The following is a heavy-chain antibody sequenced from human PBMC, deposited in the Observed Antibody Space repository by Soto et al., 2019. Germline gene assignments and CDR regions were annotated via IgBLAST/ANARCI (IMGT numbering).Heavy chain of an antibody. D-gene: IGHD1-1*01. Sequence: SLRLSCAASGFTFSSYAMHWVRQAPGKGLEWVAVISYDGSNKYYADSVKGRFTISRDNSKNTLYLQMNSLRAEDTAVYYCASPPYNGFDYWGQGTLVTVSS. J-gene: IGHJ4*02. V-gene: IGHV3-30-3*01. CDR1: GFTFSSYA. CDR3: ASPPYNGFDY. CDR2: ISYDGSNK.